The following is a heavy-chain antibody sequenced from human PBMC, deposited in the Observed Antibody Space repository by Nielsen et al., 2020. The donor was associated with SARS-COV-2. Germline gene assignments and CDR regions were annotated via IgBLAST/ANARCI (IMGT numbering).Heavy chain of an antibody. D-gene: IGHD3-10*01. CDR2: INPSGGST. Sequence: WVRQAPGQGLEWMGIINPSGGSTSYAQKFQGRVTMTRDTSTSTVYMELSSLRSEDTAVYYCARGGCITMVRGVIGKVYYYYGMDVWGQGTTVTVSS. J-gene: IGHJ6*02. V-gene: IGHV1-46*01. CDR3: ARGGCITMVRGVIGKVYYYYGMDV.